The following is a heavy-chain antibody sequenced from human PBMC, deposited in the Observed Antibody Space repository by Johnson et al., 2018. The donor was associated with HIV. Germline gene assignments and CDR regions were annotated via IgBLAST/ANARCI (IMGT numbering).Heavy chain of an antibody. J-gene: IGHJ3*02. CDR3: ARSSGSYWRGTFDI. Sequence: QVQLVESGGGVVQPGGSLRLSCAASGFTFSSYGMHWVRQAPGKGLEWVAFIRYDGSNTYDADSVRGRFTISRDNSKNTLYLQMNSLRAEDTALYYCARSSGSYWRGTFDIWGQGTMVTVSS. CDR2: IRYDGSNT. D-gene: IGHD1-26*01. CDR1: GFTFSSYG. V-gene: IGHV3-30*02.